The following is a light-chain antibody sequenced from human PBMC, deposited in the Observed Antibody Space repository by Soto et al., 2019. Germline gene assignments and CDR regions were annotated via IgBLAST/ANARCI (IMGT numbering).Light chain of an antibody. CDR2: WAS. V-gene: IGKV4-1*01. J-gene: IGKJ5*01. Sequence: IVMTQSPDSLAVSLGERATINCKSSQSIFYSSNNKNSLAWYQHKPGQPPKLLIYWASTRESGVPDRFSGSGSGTEFTLPISSLQAEDVAFYYCQQYYSSPLITFGQGTRLEIK. CDR3: QQYYSSPLIT. CDR1: QSIFYSSNNKNS.